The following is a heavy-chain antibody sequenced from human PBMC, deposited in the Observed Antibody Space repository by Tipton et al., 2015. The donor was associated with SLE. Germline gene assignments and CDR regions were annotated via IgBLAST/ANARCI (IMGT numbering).Heavy chain of an antibody. D-gene: IGHD4-17*01. Sequence: TLSLTCTVSGGSISSYYWSWIRQPPGKGLEWIGYIYYSGSTNYNHSLKSRVTISVDTSKNQFSLKLSSVTAADTAVYYCARGDTVTKYYFDYWGQGTLVTVSS. CDR2: IYYSGST. V-gene: IGHV4-59*12. CDR1: GGSISSYY. CDR3: ARGDTVTKYYFDY. J-gene: IGHJ4*02.